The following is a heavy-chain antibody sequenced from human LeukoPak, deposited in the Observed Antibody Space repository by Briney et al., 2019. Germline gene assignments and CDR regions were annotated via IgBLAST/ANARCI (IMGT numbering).Heavy chain of an antibody. Sequence: GESLKISCKGSGYRFTSYWIGWVRQMPGKGLEWMGIIYPSDSDTRYSPSFQGQVSISADKSISAAYLQWSSLKASDTAMYYCARSPVIFAKTLFDYWGQGTLVTVSS. D-gene: IGHD3-3*01. CDR1: GYRFTSYW. V-gene: IGHV5-51*01. J-gene: IGHJ4*02. CDR3: ARSPVIFAKTLFDY. CDR2: IYPSDSDT.